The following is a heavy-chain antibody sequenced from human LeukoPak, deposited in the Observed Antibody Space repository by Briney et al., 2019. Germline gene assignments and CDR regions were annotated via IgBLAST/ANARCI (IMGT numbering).Heavy chain of an antibody. D-gene: IGHD6-19*01. CDR1: GYTFTSYD. CDR3: ARGGPVAATHKYFQH. CDR2: MHPNSGNT. J-gene: IGHJ1*01. V-gene: IGHV1-8*01. Sequence: ASVKVSCKASGYTFTSYDINWVRQATGQGLEWMGWMHPNSGNTGYAQNFQGRVAMTRNTSISTAYMELSSLRSEDTAVYYCARGGPVAATHKYFQHWGQGTLVTVSS.